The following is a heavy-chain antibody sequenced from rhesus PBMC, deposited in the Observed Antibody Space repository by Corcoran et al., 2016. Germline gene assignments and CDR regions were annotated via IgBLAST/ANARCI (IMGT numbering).Heavy chain of an antibody. CDR1: GYTFTSYY. D-gene: IGHD4-23*01. CDR3: TREHSNYHDY. V-gene: IGHV1-180*01. CDR2: TPPYKTNK. Sequence: QVQLVQSGSEIKQPGASVKLSCKASGYTFTSYYMHWVRQAPRQDLEWIDLTPPYKTNKGSAQTFQASVTITTDPSTSTGYMELSSRRSEDTAVYYCTREHSNYHDYWGQGVLVTVSS. J-gene: IGHJ4*01.